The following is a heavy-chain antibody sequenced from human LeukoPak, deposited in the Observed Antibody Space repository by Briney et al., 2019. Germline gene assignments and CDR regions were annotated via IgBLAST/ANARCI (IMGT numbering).Heavy chain of an antibody. CDR1: GGSISSGGYP. CDR2: IYHSGST. Sequence: SETLSLTCAVSGGSISSGGYPWSWIRQPPGKGLEWIGTIYHSGSTYYNPSLKSRVTISVDTSKNQFSLKLSSVTAADTAVYYCARDGYNPIDYWGQGTLVTVSS. J-gene: IGHJ4*02. V-gene: IGHV4-39*02. CDR3: ARDGYNPIDY. D-gene: IGHD5-24*01.